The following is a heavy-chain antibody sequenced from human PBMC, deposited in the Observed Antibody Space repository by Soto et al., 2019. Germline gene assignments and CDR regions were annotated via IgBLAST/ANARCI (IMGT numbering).Heavy chain of an antibody. CDR1: GFTFSTHA. CDR2: VSCDGRNK. V-gene: IGHV3-30*04. CDR3: AGDQPGITTAGGGGIER. J-gene: IGHJ4*02. Sequence: QVQLVESGGGVVQPGRSLRLSCAASGFTFSTHAMHWVRQAPGKGLECVAIVSCDGRNKYYADSVKGRFTISRDNSKNTLYLQMSGLTPEDTAFYDCAGDQPGITTAGGGGIERWGQGTLVTVSS. D-gene: IGHD6-13*01.